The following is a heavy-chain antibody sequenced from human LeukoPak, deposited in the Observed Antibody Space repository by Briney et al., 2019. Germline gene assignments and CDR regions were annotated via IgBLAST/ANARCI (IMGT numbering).Heavy chain of an antibody. D-gene: IGHD4-17*01. CDR1: GFTFSSYA. J-gene: IGHJ4*02. V-gene: IGHV3-23*01. CDR3: ASTFYGDSPPY. CDR2: ISETGGST. Sequence: GGSLRLSCAASGFTFSSYAMSWVRQAPGRGLEWVSSISETGGSTYYADSVKGRFTISRDNSKNTLYVQMNSLRAEDTAVYYCASTFYGDSPPYWGQGTLVTVSS.